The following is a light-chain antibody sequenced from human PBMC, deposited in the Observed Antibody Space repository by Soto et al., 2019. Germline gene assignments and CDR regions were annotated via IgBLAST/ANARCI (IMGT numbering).Light chain of an antibody. CDR1: SSNIGSNF. CDR3: AAWDDSLSVV. J-gene: IGLJ2*01. V-gene: IGLV1-47*01. CDR2: RNN. Sequence: QAVVTQPPSASGTPGQRVTLSCSGSSSNIGSNFVYWYQQLPGTAPKLLIFRNNQRPSGVPDRFSGSKSGTSASLAISGLRSEDEADYYCAAWDDSLSVVFGGGTKLTVL.